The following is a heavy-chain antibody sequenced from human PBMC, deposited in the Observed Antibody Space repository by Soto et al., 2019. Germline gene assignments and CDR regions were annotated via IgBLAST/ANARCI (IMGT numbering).Heavy chain of an antibody. J-gene: IGHJ6*02. CDR3: VKRKEVYYYGMDV. CDR2: IKEDGSEK. V-gene: IGHV3-7*01. Sequence: EVQLVESGGGLVQPGGSLRLSCAASGFTFSNYWMSWVRQAPGRGLEWVANIKEDGSEKYYVDSVKGRFTISRDNXKNPLYLQMNSLRAEDTAVYYCVKRKEVYYYGMDVWGQGTTVTVSS. CDR1: GFTFSNYW.